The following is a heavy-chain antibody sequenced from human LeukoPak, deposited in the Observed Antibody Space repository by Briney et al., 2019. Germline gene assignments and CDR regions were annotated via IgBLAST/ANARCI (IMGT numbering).Heavy chain of an antibody. V-gene: IGHV3-48*03. CDR2: ISSSGSTI. CDR3: AKSKTVTTEFDH. CDR1: GLTFSSYE. Sequence: GGSLRLSCAASGLTFSSYEMNWVRQAPGKGLEWVSYISSSGSTIYYADSVKGRFTISRDNAKNSLYLQMNSLRAEDMALYYCAKSKTVTTEFDHWGQGTLVTVSS. J-gene: IGHJ4*02. D-gene: IGHD4-17*01.